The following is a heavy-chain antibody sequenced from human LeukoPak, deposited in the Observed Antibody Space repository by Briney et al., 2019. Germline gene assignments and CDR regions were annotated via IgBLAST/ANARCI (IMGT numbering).Heavy chain of an antibody. CDR2: INPSGGST. Sequence: ASVKVSCKASGYTFTSYYMHWVRQAPGQGLEWMGIINPSGGSTSYAQRFQGRVTMTRDTSTSTVYMELSSLRSEDTAVYYCARGYCTNGVCYWGVYYYYMDVWGKGTTVTVSS. V-gene: IGHV1-46*01. J-gene: IGHJ6*03. CDR1: GYTFTSYY. D-gene: IGHD2-8*01. CDR3: ARGYCTNGVCYWGVYYYYMDV.